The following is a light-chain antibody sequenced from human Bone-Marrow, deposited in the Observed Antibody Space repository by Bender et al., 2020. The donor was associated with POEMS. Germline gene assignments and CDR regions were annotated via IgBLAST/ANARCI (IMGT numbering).Light chain of an antibody. CDR2: GYN. J-gene: IGLJ3*02. Sequence: QSVLTQPPSVSGAPGQRVTISCTGSSSNTGSGYDINWYQHLPGTAPKLLIYGYNNRPSGVPDRFSGSKSGTSASLAITGLQAEDEGDYYCCSSAPGTTWVFGGGTKVTVL. CDR1: SSNTGSGYD. V-gene: IGLV1-40*01. CDR3: CSSAPGTTWV.